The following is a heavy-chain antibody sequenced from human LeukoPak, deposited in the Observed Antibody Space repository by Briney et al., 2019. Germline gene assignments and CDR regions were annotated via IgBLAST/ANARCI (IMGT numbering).Heavy chain of an antibody. D-gene: IGHD6-6*01. J-gene: IGHJ6*03. V-gene: IGHV4-34*01. CDR2: INHSGST. CDR1: GGSFSGYY. Sequence: SETLSLTCAVYGGSFSGYYWSWIRQPPGKGPEWIGEINHSGSTNYNPSLKSRVTISVDTSKNQFSLKLSSVTAADTAVYYCAREDWQLDYYYYMDVWGKGTTVTVSS. CDR3: AREDWQLDYYYYMDV.